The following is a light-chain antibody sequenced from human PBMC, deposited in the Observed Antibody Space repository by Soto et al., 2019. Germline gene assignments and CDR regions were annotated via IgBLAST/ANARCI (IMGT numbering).Light chain of an antibody. Sequence: DIQMTQSPSTLSASVGDRVTITCRASQSVSDWLAWYQQKPGKAPKLLIYAASSLESAVPSRFSGSGSGTEFTLTISSLQPDDFATYYCQQYNSYTWTFGQGTKVEIK. V-gene: IGKV1-5*01. CDR3: QQYNSYTWT. CDR2: AAS. J-gene: IGKJ1*01. CDR1: QSVSDW.